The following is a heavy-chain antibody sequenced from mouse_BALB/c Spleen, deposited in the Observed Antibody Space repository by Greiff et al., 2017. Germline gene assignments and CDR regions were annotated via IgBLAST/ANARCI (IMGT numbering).Heavy chain of an antibody. V-gene: IGHV1S29*02. J-gene: IGHJ3*01. CDR1: GYTFTDYN. D-gene: IGHD2-14*01. CDR3: AREEDTKGTAY. Sequence: VQLQQSGPELVKPGASVKISCKASGYTFTDYNMHWVKQSPGKSLEWIGSIYPYNGGTGYNQKFKSKATLTVDNSSSTAYMELRSLTSEDSAVYYCAREEDTKGTAYWGQGTLVTVSA. CDR2: IYPYNGGT.